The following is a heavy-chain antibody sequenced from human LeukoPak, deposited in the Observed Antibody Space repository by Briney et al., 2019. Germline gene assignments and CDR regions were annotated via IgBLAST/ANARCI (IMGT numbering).Heavy chain of an antibody. CDR1: GGSFSGYY. V-gene: IGHV4-34*01. CDR2: INHSGST. D-gene: IGHD3-10*01. Sequence: SETLSLTCAVYGGSFSGYYWSWIRQPPGKGLEWIGEINHSGSTNYNPSLKSRVTISVDTSKNQFSLKLSSVTAADTAVYYCARVSGWFGEIAFDIWGQGTMVTVSS. J-gene: IGHJ3*02. CDR3: ARVSGWFGEIAFDI.